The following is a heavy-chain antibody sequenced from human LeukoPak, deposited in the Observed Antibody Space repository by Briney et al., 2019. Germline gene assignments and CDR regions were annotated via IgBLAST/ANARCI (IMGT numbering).Heavy chain of an antibody. D-gene: IGHD3-10*01. CDR1: GYTFTSYG. CDR2: ISAYNGNT. J-gene: IGHJ5*02. V-gene: IGHV1-18*01. Sequence: ASVKVSCKASGYTFTSYGISWVRQAPGQGLEWMGWISAYNGNTNYAQKLQGRVTMTTDTSTSTAYMELRSLRSDDTAIYYCAKDLMRDRWFGESWGQGTLVSVSS. CDR3: AKDLMRDRWFGES.